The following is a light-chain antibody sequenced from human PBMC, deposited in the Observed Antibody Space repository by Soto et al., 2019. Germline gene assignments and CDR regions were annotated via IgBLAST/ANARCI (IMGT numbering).Light chain of an antibody. CDR3: QQYITYPWT. V-gene: IGKV1-5*03. J-gene: IGKJ1*01. CDR1: QSLSSW. Sequence: DIQLTQSPSFLSASVGDRVTITCRASQSLSSWLAWYQQKPGKAPKLLIHKASSLESGVLSRFSGSESGTDFTLTISCLPPDDFATYYCQQYITYPWTFGQGTMVEIK. CDR2: KAS.